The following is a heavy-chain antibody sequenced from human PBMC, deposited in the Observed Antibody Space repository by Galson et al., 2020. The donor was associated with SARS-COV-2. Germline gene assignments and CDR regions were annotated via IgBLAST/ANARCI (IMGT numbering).Heavy chain of an antibody. V-gene: IGHV3-33*01. D-gene: IGHD6-19*01. CDR3: AREAGIAVAGPRRWFDP. CDR2: IWYDGSNK. Sequence: GESLKISCAASGFTFSSYGMHWVRQAPGKGLEWVAVIWYDGSNKYYADSVKGRFTISRDNSKNTLYLQMNSLRAEDTAVYYCAREAGIAVAGPRRWFDPWGQGTLVTVSS. J-gene: IGHJ5*02. CDR1: GFTFSSYG.